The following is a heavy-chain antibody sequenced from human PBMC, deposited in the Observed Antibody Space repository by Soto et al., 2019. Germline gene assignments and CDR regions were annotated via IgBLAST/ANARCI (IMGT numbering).Heavy chain of an antibody. CDR3: ARGLFSSGWYSYFGP. J-gene: IGHJ5*02. CDR2: ISQSGFT. CDR1: TESLRGYY. V-gene: IGHV4-34*01. Sequence: QVQLQQRGAGLLRPSETLSLTCAVSTESLRGYYWTWIRQSPGKGLEWIGEISQSGFTNYNPSLESRVTLSVDTSKSEFSLHLTSMTAAATALYYCARGLFSSGWYSYFGPWGQGTPVTVSS. D-gene: IGHD6-19*01.